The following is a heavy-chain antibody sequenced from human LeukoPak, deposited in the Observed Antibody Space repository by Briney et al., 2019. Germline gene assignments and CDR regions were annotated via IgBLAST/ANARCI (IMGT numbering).Heavy chain of an antibody. CDR3: ARRGSSGWYPLDY. Sequence: ASVKVSCKASGYAFTGYYMHWVRQAPGQGLEWMGWINPNSGGTNYAQKFQGRVTMTRDTSISTAYLELSRLRSDDTAVYYCARRGSSGWYPLDYWGQGTLVTVSS. D-gene: IGHD6-19*01. V-gene: IGHV1-2*02. CDR2: INPNSGGT. J-gene: IGHJ4*02. CDR1: GYAFTGYY.